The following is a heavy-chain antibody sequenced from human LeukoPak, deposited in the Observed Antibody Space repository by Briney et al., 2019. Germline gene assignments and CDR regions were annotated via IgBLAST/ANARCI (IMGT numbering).Heavy chain of an antibody. CDR3: ARDPRIEAAEGNFDY. Sequence: PSETLSLTCAVSGGSISSGGYSWSWIRQPPGKGLEWIGYIYHSGSTYYNPSLKSRVTISVDTSKNQFSLKLSSVTAADTAIYYCARDPRIEAAEGNFDYWGQGTLVTVSS. CDR1: GGSISSGGYS. J-gene: IGHJ4*02. CDR2: IYHSGST. D-gene: IGHD6-13*01. V-gene: IGHV4-30-2*01.